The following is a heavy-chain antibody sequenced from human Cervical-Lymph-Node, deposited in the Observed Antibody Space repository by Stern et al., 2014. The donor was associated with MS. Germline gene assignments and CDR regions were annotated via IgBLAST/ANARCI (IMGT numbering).Heavy chain of an antibody. J-gene: IGHJ2*01. CDR2: IYLGDSET. CDR3: ARLPDSGGWYGIWYFDL. Sequence: EVQLLESGAEVKKPGESLKISCKGSGDSFTRDWIGWVRQTPGKGLGWMGIIYLGDSETRYSPSFQGRVTISGDKSISTAYLQWSSLKASDTAMYYCARLPDSGGWYGIWYFDLWGRGTLVTVSS. V-gene: IGHV5-51*03. CDR1: GDSFTRDW. D-gene: IGHD6-19*01.